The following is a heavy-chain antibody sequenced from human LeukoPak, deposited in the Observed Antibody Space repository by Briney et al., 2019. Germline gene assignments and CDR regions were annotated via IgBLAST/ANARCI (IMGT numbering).Heavy chain of an antibody. Sequence: PSETLSLTCTVSGGSISSSSYHWGWIRQPPGKGLEWIGSIYYSGSTYYNPSLKSRVTISVDTSKNQFSLKLSSGTAADTAVYYCARMYCSSTSCYFDYWGQGTLVTVSS. CDR1: GGSISSSSYH. J-gene: IGHJ4*02. CDR3: ARMYCSSTSCYFDY. CDR2: IYYSGST. V-gene: IGHV4-39*01. D-gene: IGHD2-2*01.